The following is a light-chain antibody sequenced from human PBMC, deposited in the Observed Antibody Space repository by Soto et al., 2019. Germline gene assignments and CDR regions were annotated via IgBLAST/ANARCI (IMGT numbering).Light chain of an antibody. Sequence: EIVMTQSRATLSVSPGERCTLSCRASKSVSKKLVWYQQKPCQPPRLLMYGSSIRATGIPARFSGSGSGTEFTLTISSLQYEDFAAYYCQQHNNWHPITFGQGTRLEIK. V-gene: IGKV3-15*01. J-gene: IGKJ5*01. CDR2: GSS. CDR1: KSVSKK. CDR3: QQHNNWHPIT.